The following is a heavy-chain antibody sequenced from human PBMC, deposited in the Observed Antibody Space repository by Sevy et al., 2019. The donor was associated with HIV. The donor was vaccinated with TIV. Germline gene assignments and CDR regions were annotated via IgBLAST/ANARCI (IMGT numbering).Heavy chain of an antibody. J-gene: IGHJ6*02. Sequence: SETLSLTCTVSGGSIRSSSYYWGWIRQPPGKGLEWIGSIYYSGSTYYNPSLKSRVTISVDTSKNQFSLKLSSVTAADTAVYYCARERVVVVAADWIYYYYGMDVWGQGTTVTVSS. CDR1: GGSIRSSSYY. CDR3: ARERVVVVAADWIYYYYGMDV. D-gene: IGHD2-15*01. CDR2: IYYSGST. V-gene: IGHV4-39*02.